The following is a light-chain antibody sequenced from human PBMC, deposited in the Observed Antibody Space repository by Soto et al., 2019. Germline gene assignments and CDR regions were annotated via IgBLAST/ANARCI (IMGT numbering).Light chain of an antibody. CDR1: QSLVHSDGIAY. CDR2: KVS. CDR3: RHGTLWRIT. Sequence: GQPSSISCRSNQSLVHSDGIAYFSWFQQRPGRSPRRLIYKVSNRDSGVPARFSGSGSGTDFALKIRRVEAEDVGVYYCRHGTLWRITVGQGTRLEIK. V-gene: IGKV2-30*02. J-gene: IGKJ5*01.